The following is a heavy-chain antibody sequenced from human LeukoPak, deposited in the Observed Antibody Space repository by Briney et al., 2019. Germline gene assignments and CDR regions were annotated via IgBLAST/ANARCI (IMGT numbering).Heavy chain of an antibody. CDR1: GFTFSSYN. V-gene: IGHV3-48*01. CDR2: ISSSSSVI. Sequence: GGSLRLSCAASGFTFSSYNMNWVRQAPGKGLEWVSYISSSSSVIYNADSVKGRFTISRDNAKNSLYLQMNSLRAEDTAVYYCARDGESRLGYWGQGTLVIVSS. D-gene: IGHD3-16*01. CDR3: ARDGESRLGY. J-gene: IGHJ4*02.